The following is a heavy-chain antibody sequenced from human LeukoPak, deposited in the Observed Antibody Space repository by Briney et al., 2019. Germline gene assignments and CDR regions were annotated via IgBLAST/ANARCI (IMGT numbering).Heavy chain of an antibody. CDR1: GYSISSGYY. Sequence: PSETLSLTCTVSGYSISSGYYWGWIRQPPGKGLEWIGSIYHSGSTYYNPSLKSRVTISVDTSKNQFSLKLSSVTAADTAVYYCARDRSIAGYGYIWGQGTMVTVSS. D-gene: IGHD6-13*01. J-gene: IGHJ3*02. CDR3: ARDRSIAGYGYI. CDR2: IYHSGST. V-gene: IGHV4-38-2*02.